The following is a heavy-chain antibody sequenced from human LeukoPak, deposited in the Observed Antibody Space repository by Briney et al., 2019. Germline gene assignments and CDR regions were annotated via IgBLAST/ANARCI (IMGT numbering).Heavy chain of an antibody. J-gene: IGHJ4*02. D-gene: IGHD5-18*01. CDR3: ARGGYSYGSLGY. CDR1: GGSISSYY. V-gene: IGHV4-59*01. Sequence: SETLSLTCTVSGGSISSYYWSWIRQPPGKGLEWIGYIYYSGSTNYNPSHKSRVTISVDTSKNQFSLKLSSVTAADTAVYYCARGGYSYGSLGYWGQGTLVTVSS. CDR2: IYYSGST.